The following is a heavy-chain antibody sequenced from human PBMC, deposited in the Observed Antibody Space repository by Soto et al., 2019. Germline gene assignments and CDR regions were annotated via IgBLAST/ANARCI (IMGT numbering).Heavy chain of an antibody. V-gene: IGHV1-69*02. Sequence: QVQLVQSGAEVKKPGSSVKVSCKASGGTFSSYTISWVRQAPGEGLEWMGRIIPILGIANYAQKFQGRVTVNXXKXTXXGQHEVGNPRSEDKGGYFLSGSPSLREQYFYRNGLWGQGAT. CDR1: GGTFSSYT. CDR2: IIPILGIA. D-gene: IGHD3-10*01. J-gene: IGHJ6*01. CDR3: SGSPSLREQYFYRNGL.